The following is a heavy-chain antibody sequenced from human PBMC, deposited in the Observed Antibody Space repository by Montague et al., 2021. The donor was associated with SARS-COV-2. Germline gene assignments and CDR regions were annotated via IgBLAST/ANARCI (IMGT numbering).Heavy chain of an antibody. CDR2: ISGSGGST. Sequence: SLRLSCAASGFTFSSYAMNWVRQAPGKGLEWVSAISGSGGSTYYADSMKGRFTISRDNSKNTLYLQMNSLRAEDTAVYYCAKDRRLLLFGGLPDFFDFWGQGTLVTVSS. CDR1: GFTFSSYA. D-gene: IGHD3-10*01. CDR3: AKDRRLLLFGGLPDFFDF. J-gene: IGHJ4*02. V-gene: IGHV3-23*01.